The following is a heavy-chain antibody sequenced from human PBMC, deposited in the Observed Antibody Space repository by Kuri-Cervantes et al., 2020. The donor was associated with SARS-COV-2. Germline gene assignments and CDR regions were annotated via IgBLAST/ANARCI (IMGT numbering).Heavy chain of an antibody. CDR1: GFTFNTHS. J-gene: IGHJ4*02. Sequence: GESLKISCAASGFTFNTHSMDWVRQAPGKGLEWLAYISKGSDTIYYADSVRGRFTISRDNGQNSLFLQMNSLRAEDTAVYYCARTFSGSYWGYFDYWGQGTLVTVSS. D-gene: IGHD1-26*01. CDR2: ISKGSDTI. CDR3: ARTFSGSYWGYFDY. V-gene: IGHV3-48*01.